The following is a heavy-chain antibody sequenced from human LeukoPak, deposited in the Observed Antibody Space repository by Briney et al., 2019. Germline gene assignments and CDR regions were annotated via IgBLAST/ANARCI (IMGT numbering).Heavy chain of an antibody. CDR3: ARGAVPATAILGYFDY. V-gene: IGHV4-61*02. D-gene: IGHD2-2*01. CDR2: IYTSGST. Sequence: SETLSLTCTVSGGSISSGSYYWSWIRQPAGKGLEWIGRIYTSGSTNYNPSLKSRVTISVDTSKSQFSLKLSSVTAADTAVYYCARGAVPATAILGYFDYWGQGTLVTVSS. CDR1: GGSISSGSYY. J-gene: IGHJ4*02.